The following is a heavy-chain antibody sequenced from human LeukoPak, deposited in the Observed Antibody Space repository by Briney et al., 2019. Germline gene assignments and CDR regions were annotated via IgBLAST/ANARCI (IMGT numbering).Heavy chain of an antibody. CDR2: INNEGTLK. D-gene: IGHD7-27*01. Sequence: GGSLRLSCAASGFTFSSYAMSWVRQAPGKGLVWVARINNEGTLKTCADSVKGRCTISRDDAKNILYLQMNSLETEDTAVYYCVRALGDSWGQGTLVTVSS. V-gene: IGHV3-74*01. CDR1: GFTFSSYA. CDR3: VRALGDS. J-gene: IGHJ4*02.